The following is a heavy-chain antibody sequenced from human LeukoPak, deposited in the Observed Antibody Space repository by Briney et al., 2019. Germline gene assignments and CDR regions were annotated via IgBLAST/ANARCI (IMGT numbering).Heavy chain of an antibody. D-gene: IGHD6-19*01. CDR2: ILYDGSKK. Sequence: TGGSLRLSCAASGFTFSGYGMHWVRQAPGKGLEWVAFILYDGSKKYYADSVRGRFTISRDNSKNTVFLQLNTLRSEDTAIFYCAKAASSRGRCADTFDYWGQGTQVTVSS. CDR3: AKAASSRGRCADTFDY. V-gene: IGHV3-30*02. J-gene: IGHJ4*02. CDR1: GFTFSGYG.